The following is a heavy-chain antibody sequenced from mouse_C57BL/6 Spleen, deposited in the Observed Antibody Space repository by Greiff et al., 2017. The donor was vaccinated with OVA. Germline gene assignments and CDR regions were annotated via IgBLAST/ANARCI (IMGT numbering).Heavy chain of an antibody. J-gene: IGHJ3*01. Sequence: EVMLVESGGGLVKPGGSLKLSCAASGFTFSDYGMHWVRQAPEQGLEWVAYISSGSSTTYYADTVKGRFTLSRDNAKNTLYLQMTSLRSEDTAMYYCARRGDYYGSSPWFAYWGQGTLVTVSA. CDR1: GFTFSDYG. CDR3: ARRGDYYGSSPWFAY. D-gene: IGHD1-1*01. CDR2: ISSGSSTT. V-gene: IGHV5-17*01.